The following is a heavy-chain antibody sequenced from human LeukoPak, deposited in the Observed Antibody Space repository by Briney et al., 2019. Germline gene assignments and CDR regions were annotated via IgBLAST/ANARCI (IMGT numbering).Heavy chain of an antibody. Sequence: PGGSLRLSCAASGFTFSSYAMSWVRQAPGKGLEWVSLISDSGGSTYYADSVKGRFTISRDKSKNTLYLQMNSLRAEDTAVYYCVRDDDRPDNGLDYWGQGTLVTVSS. CDR1: GFTFSSYA. J-gene: IGHJ4*02. CDR3: VRDDDRPDNGLDY. D-gene: IGHD3-22*01. CDR2: ISDSGGST. V-gene: IGHV3-23*01.